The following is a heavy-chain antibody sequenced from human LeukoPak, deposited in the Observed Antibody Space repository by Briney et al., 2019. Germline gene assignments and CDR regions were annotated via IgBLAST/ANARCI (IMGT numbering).Heavy chain of an antibody. CDR1: GDSISNYY. Sequence: SETLSLTRTVSGDSISNYYWGWIRQSPGKGPEWIGWSYHRGSTSYNPSLKSRVAISVDTSKNQFSLKLSSVTAADTAVYYCARDRELGYWGQGTLVIVSS. CDR3: ARDRELGY. J-gene: IGHJ4*02. CDR2: SYHRGST. V-gene: IGHV4-59*01.